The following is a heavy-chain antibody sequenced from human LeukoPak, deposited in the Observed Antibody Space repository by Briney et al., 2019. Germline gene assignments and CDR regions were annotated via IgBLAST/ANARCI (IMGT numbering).Heavy chain of an antibody. D-gene: IGHD4/OR15-4a*01. V-gene: IGHV1-8*02. CDR1: GYSYSSFE. CDR2: MNPNSGNT. Sequence: ASVKISCKASGYSYSSFEINWVRQATGQDLEWMGWMNPNSGNTGYSQRFQGRVVMTRDTSINTAYMELSSLSSEDTAVYYCARLTRYYYGMDVWGQGTTVAVSS. CDR3: ARLTRYYYGMDV. J-gene: IGHJ6*02.